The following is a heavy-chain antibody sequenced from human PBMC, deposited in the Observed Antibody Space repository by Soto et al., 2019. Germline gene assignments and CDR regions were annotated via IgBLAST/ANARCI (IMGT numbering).Heavy chain of an antibody. V-gene: IGHV1-8*01. Sequence: ASVKVSCKASGYSFTSYDINWVRQATGQGLVWMGWMNPNSGNTGYAQKFQGRVTMTRNTSISTAYMELSSLRSEDTAVYYCARGACSSTSCLYYHYNYIDVWGKGTTVTVSS. CDR1: GYSFTSYD. D-gene: IGHD2-2*01. CDR3: ARGACSSTSCLYYHYNYIDV. J-gene: IGHJ6*03. CDR2: MNPNSGNT.